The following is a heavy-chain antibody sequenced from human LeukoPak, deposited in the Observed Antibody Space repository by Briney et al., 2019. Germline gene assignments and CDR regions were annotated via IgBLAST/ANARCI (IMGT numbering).Heavy chain of an antibody. CDR2: IIPILGIA. V-gene: IGHV1-69*02. Sequence: SVKVSCKASGGTFSSYTISWVRQAPGQGLEWMGRIIPILGIANYAQKFQGRVTITADKSTSTAYMELSSLRSEDTAVYYCASSLRFLGWSLFDYWGQGTLVTVSS. CDR1: GGTFSSYT. D-gene: IGHD3-3*01. CDR3: ASSLRFLGWSLFDY. J-gene: IGHJ4*02.